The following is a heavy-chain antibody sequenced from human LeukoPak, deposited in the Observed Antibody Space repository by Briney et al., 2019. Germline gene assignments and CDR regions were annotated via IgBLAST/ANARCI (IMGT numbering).Heavy chain of an antibody. D-gene: IGHD1-26*01. CDR2: ISSGSSYT. V-gene: IGHV3-11*03. Sequence: PEGSLRLSCAASGFSFSEYYMSWIRQAPGKGLEWVSCISSGSSYTNYTDSVKGRFTISRDNAKRSLYLQMNSLTAEDTAVYYCARSGGTYGWFDPWGQGTLVTVSS. CDR3: ARSGGTYGWFDP. J-gene: IGHJ5*02. CDR1: GFSFSEYY.